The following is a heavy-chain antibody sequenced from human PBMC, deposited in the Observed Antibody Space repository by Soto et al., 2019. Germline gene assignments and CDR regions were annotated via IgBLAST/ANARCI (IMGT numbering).Heavy chain of an antibody. D-gene: IGHD4-17*01. J-gene: IGHJ4*02. CDR2: ISYDGSNK. CDR1: GFTFSSYG. V-gene: IGHV3-30*18. Sequence: QVQLVESGGGVVQPGRSLRLSCAASGFTFSSYGMHWVRQAPGKGLEWVAVISYDGSNKYYADSVKGRFTISRDNSKNTLYLQMNSLRGEDTAVYYCAKDYGGNSGGGFFDYWGQGTLVTVSS. CDR3: AKDYGGNSGGGFFDY.